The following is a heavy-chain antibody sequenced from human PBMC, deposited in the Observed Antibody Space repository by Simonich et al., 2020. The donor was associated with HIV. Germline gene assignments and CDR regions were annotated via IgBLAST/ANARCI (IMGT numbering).Heavy chain of an antibody. D-gene: IGHD3-3*01. V-gene: IGHV4-39*01. J-gene: IGHJ4*02. CDR2: IYYSGST. Sequence: QLQLQESGPGLVKPSETLSLTCTVSGGSISSSSDYWGWIRQPPGKGLEWIGSIYYSGSTYYNPSLKSRVTISVDTSKNQFSLKLSSVTAADTAVYYCASCGYDFWSGYYTSPDYWGQGTLVTVSS. CDR1: GGSISSSSDY. CDR3: ASCGYDFWSGYYTSPDY.